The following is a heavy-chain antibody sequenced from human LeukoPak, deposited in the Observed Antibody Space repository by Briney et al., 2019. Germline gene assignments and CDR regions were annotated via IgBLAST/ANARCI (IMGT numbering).Heavy chain of an antibody. CDR1: GFNFSIYS. CDR2: IRSSSSYM. V-gene: IGHV3-21*06. J-gene: IGHJ4*02. D-gene: IGHD5-24*01. CDR3: ARARWLQSIADFDY. Sequence: KAGGSLRLSCAASGFNFSIYSMNWVRQSPGKGLEWVSSIRSSSSYMYYADSVKGRFTISRDNAKNSLYLQMNSLRAEDTAVYYCARARWLQSIADFDYWGQGTLVTVSS.